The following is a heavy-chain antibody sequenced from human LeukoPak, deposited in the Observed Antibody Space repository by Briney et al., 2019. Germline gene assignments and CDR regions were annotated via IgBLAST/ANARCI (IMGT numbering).Heavy chain of an antibody. J-gene: IGHJ3*02. V-gene: IGHV4-59*01. CDR1: GGSISSYY. CDR2: IYYSGST. CDR3: AREGDFWSGYYTNAFDI. D-gene: IGHD3-3*01. Sequence: SETLSLTCTVSGGSISSYYWSWIRQPPGKGLEWIGYIYYSGSTNYNPSLKSRVTISVDTSKNQFSLKLSSVTAADTAVYYRAREGDFWSGYYTNAFDIWGQGTMVTVSS.